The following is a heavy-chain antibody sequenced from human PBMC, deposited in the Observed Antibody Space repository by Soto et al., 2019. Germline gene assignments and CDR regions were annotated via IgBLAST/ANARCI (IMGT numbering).Heavy chain of an antibody. V-gene: IGHV1-58*01. J-gene: IGHJ6*02. Sequence: QMQLVQSGPEVKKPGTSVKVSCKASGFTFTSSAVRWVRQARGQRLEWIGWIVVGSNNTNYAQKFQERVTITRDMSTSTSYMELTSLRSEDTAVYYCAAVTVVDARLYGMEVWGQGTTVTVS. CDR2: IVVGSNNT. CDR1: GFTFTSSA. D-gene: IGHD2-15*01. CDR3: AAVTVVDARLYGMEV.